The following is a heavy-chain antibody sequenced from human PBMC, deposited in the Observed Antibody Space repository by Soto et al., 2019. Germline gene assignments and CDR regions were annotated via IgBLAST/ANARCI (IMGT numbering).Heavy chain of an antibody. J-gene: IGHJ6*03. D-gene: IGHD6-6*01. CDR2: IWYDGSNK. V-gene: IGHV3-33*01. CDR1: GFTFSSYG. CDR3: ARDARQYYSYMDA. Sequence: PGGSLRLSCAASGFTFSSYGMHWVRQAPGKGLEWVAVIWYDGSNKYYADSVKGRFTISRDNSKNTLYLQMNSLRAEDTAVYYWARDARQYYSYMDAWGKGTTVTVSS.